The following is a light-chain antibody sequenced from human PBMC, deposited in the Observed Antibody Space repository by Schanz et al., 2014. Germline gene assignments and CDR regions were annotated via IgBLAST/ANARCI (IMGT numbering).Light chain of an antibody. CDR3: QQYDNWWT. CDR1: QSVRSDN. Sequence: EIVLTQSPGTLSLSPGERATLSCRASQSVRSDNLAWYQQKPGQAPRVLIYGASTRATGLPARFSGSGSGTEFTLTISSLQSEDFAVYYCQQYDNWWTFGQGTKVEIK. V-gene: IGKV3-15*01. CDR2: GAS. J-gene: IGKJ1*01.